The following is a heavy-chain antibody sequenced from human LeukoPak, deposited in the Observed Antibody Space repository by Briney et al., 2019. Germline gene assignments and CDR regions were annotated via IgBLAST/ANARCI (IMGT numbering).Heavy chain of an antibody. CDR2: ISSNGGST. V-gene: IGHV3-64*01. Sequence: GGSLRLSCAASGFTFSSYAMHWVRQAPGKGLEYVSAISSNGGSTYYANSVKGRFTISRDNSKNTLYLQMGSLRAEDMAVYYCARERDRGHFDYWGQGTLVTVSS. D-gene: IGHD3-10*01. CDR1: GFTFSSYA. J-gene: IGHJ4*02. CDR3: ARERDRGHFDY.